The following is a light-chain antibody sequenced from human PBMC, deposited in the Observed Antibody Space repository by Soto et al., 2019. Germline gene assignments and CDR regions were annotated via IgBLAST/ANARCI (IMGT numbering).Light chain of an antibody. CDR1: QDIGRY. J-gene: IGKJ5*01. V-gene: IGKV1-9*01. Sequence: DIQLTQSPSFVSASVGERVTITCRASQDIGRYLAWYQQKPGEAPKLLISAASTLQSGVPSRFSGSGSGTEFTFTVSYLLHEDFATYYWQQHYSYSSFGQGTRLESK. CDR2: AAS. CDR3: QQHYSYSS.